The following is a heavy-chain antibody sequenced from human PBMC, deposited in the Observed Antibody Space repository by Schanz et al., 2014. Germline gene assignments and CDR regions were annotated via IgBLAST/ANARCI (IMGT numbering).Heavy chain of an antibody. Sequence: EVQLVESGGGLVQPGGSLRLSCAASGFTFSTYWMHWVRQAPGKGLVWVSHINSDGTTTTYADSVKGRFTISRDNAENTLYLQMDSLRPEDTAIYYCAKEWSPSFWGQGTLVTVSS. V-gene: IGHV3-74*01. CDR3: AKEWSPSF. CDR1: GFTFSTYW. J-gene: IGHJ4*02. CDR2: INSDGTTT. D-gene: IGHD1-26*01.